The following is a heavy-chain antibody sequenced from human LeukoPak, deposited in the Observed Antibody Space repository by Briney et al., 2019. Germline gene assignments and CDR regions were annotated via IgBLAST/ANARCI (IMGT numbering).Heavy chain of an antibody. CDR3: AKDQQYYYDSSGWSYFDY. V-gene: IGHV3-30*02. Sequence: GGSLRLSCAASGFTFSSYGMHWVRQAPGKGLEWVAFIRYDGSNKYYADSVKGRFTISRDNSKNTLYLQMNSLRAEDTAVYYCAKDQQYYYDSSGWSYFDYWGQGTPVTVSS. J-gene: IGHJ4*02. D-gene: IGHD3-22*01. CDR1: GFTFSSYG. CDR2: IRYDGSNK.